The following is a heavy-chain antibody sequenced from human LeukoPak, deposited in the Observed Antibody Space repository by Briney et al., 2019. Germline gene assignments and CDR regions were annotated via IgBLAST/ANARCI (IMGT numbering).Heavy chain of an antibody. D-gene: IGHD4-17*01. CDR1: GGSFSGYY. CDR2: INHSGST. J-gene: IGHJ6*03. Sequence: SETLSLTCAVYGGSFSGYYWSWIRQPPGKGLEWIGEINHSGSTNYNPSLKSRVTISVDTSKNQFSLKLSSVTAADTAVYYCARDPTVTIPRNYYMDVWGKGTTVTISS. CDR3: ARDPTVTIPRNYYMDV. V-gene: IGHV4-34*01.